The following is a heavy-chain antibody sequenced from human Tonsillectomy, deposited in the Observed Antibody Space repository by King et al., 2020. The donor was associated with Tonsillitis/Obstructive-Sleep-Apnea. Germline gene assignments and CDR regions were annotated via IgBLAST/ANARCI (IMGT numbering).Heavy chain of an antibody. J-gene: IGHJ4*02. CDR2: IRSTAYGGTT. V-gene: IGHV3-49*05. CDR1: GFTFGDYA. Sequence: DVQLVESGGGLIKPGRSLRLSCTASGFTFGDYAMSWFRQAPGNGLEWVGFIRSTAYGGTTQYAASVKDRFSISRDDSKSTAYLQMNSLKTEDTAVYYCVRGRSYFDYWGQGTLVTVSS. CDR3: VRGRSYFDY.